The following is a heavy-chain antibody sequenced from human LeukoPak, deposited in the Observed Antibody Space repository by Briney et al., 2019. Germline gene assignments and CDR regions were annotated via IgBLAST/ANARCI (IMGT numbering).Heavy chain of an antibody. CDR3: AREGRQDYVHFDH. CDR1: GGSISSYY. D-gene: IGHD4-17*01. CDR2: INYSGST. V-gene: IGHV4-59*01. Sequence: PSETLSLTCTVSGGSISSYYWSWIRQPPRKGLEWIGYINYSGSTNYNPSLKSRVTMSVDTSKNQFSLKLSSVTAADTAMYYCAREGRQDYVHFDHWGQGSLVTVSS. J-gene: IGHJ4*02.